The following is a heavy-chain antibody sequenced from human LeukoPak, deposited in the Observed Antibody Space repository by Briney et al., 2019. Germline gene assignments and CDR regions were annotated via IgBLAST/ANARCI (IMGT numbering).Heavy chain of an antibody. CDR3: AKDFVVVPGNVNYFDY. J-gene: IGHJ4*02. CDR2: IYSDNT. Sequence: PGGSLRLSCTVSGFTVSSNSMSWVRQAPGKGLEWVSFIYSDNTHYSDSVKGRFTISRDNSKNTLYLQMNSLRAEDTAVYYCAKDFVVVPGNVNYFDYWGQGTLVTVSS. V-gene: IGHV3-53*01. CDR1: GFTVSSNS. D-gene: IGHD2-21*02.